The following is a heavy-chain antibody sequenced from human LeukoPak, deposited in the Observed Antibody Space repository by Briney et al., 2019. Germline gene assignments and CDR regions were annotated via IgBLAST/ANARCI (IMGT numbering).Heavy chain of an antibody. CDR3: ARDNSLGIFGVVYGFGFDP. CDR1: GFAFSSYG. D-gene: IGHD3-3*01. J-gene: IGHJ5*02. Sequence: EGSLRLSCAASGFAFSSYGMHWVRQAPGKGLVWVSRINSDGSSTSYADSVKGRFTISRDNAKNTLYLQMNSLRAEDTAVYYCARDNSLGIFGVVYGFGFDPWGQGTLVTVSS. CDR2: INSDGSST. V-gene: IGHV3-74*01.